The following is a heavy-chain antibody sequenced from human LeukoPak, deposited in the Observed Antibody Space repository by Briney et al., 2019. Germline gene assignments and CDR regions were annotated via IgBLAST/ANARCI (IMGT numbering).Heavy chain of an antibody. J-gene: IGHJ5*02. D-gene: IGHD6-19*01. CDR1: GGSISSYF. Sequence: PSETLSLTCTVSGGSISSYFWSWIRQPPGKGLEWIGYIYYSGSTNYSPSLKSRVTMSVDTSKNQFSLSLSSVTAADTAIYYCARHSEAVAGAPRWFDPWGQGTLVTVSS. CDR2: IYYSGST. CDR3: ARHSEAVAGAPRWFDP. V-gene: IGHV4-59*01.